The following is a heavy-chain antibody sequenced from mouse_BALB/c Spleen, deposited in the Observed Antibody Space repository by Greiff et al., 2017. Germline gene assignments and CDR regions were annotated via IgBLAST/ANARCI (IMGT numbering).Heavy chain of an antibody. V-gene: IGHV5-4*02. CDR1: GFTFSDYY. CDR2: ISDGGSYT. Sequence: VQLKESGGGLVKPGGSLKLSCAASGFTFSDYYMYWVRQTPEKRLEWVATISDGGSYTYYPDSVKGRFTISRDNAKNNLYLQMSSLKSEDTAMYYCARGRGNYGFAYWGQGTLVTVSA. J-gene: IGHJ3*01. CDR3: ARGRGNYGFAY. D-gene: IGHD2-1*01.